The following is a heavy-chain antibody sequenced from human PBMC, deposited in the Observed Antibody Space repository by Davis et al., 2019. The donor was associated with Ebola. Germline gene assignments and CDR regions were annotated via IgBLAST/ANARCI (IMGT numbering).Heavy chain of an antibody. Sequence: SETLSLTCTVSGGSISSYYWSWIRQPPGKGLEWIGYIYYSGSTNYNPSLKRRVTISVDTSKNQFSLKLSSVTAADTAVYYCARGTIAAGDAFDIWGQGTMVTVSS. D-gene: IGHD6-13*01. CDR2: IYYSGST. J-gene: IGHJ3*02. CDR1: GGSISSYY. CDR3: ARGTIAAGDAFDI. V-gene: IGHV4-59*01.